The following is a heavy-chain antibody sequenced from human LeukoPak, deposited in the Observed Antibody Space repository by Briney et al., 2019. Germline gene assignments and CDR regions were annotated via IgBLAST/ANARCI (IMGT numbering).Heavy chain of an antibody. V-gene: IGHV3-11*03. Sequence: PGGSLRLSCAASGFTFSDYYMSWIRQAPGKGLEWVSYISSRGSYTNYADSVKGRFTISRDNAKNSLYLQMNRLRAEDTAVYYCAKLLESYSDSWGQGTLVTVSS. CDR2: ISSRGSYT. CDR3: AKLLESYSDS. CDR1: GFTFSDYY. J-gene: IGHJ4*02.